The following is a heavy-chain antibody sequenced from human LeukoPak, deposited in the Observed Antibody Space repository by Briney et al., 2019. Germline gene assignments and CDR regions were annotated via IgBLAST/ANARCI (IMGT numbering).Heavy chain of an antibody. CDR3: ARRGVVPAARRQFDY. CDR1: GGSLSGYY. V-gene: IGHV4-34*01. CDR2: INHSGST. D-gene: IGHD2-2*01. Sequence: PSETLSLTCPVYGGSLSGYYWSWIRQPPGQGLEWIGEINHSGSTNYNTSLKSRVTISVDTSKNQFSLKLSSVTAADTAVYYCARRGVVPAARRQFDYWGQGTLVTVSS. J-gene: IGHJ4*02.